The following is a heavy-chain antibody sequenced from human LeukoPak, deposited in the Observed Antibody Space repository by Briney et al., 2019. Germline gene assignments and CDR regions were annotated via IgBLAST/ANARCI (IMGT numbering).Heavy chain of an antibody. Sequence: GGSLRLSCAASGFTFSSYWMSWVRQAPGKGLEWVSAISGSGGSTYYADSVKGRFTISRDNSKNTLYLQMNSLRAEDTAVYYCAKVEITMIVVASFDYWGQGTLVTVSS. CDR3: AKVEITMIVVASFDY. CDR2: ISGSGGST. CDR1: GFTFSSYW. D-gene: IGHD3-22*01. V-gene: IGHV3-23*01. J-gene: IGHJ4*02.